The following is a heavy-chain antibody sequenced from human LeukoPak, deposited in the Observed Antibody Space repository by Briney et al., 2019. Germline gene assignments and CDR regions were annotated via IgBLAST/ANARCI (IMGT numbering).Heavy chain of an antibody. V-gene: IGHV1-2*02. CDR2: INPNSGGT. CDR3: ARDQVTMVRGVIRY. Sequence: ASVTVSFMAAGYTFTVYDMHWVRQAPGQGGERMGWINPNSGGTNYIQKFQGRVTITRDTASSTAYMELSRLSSADTAVYYCARDQVTMVRGVIRYWGQGPLVTVSS. J-gene: IGHJ4*02. D-gene: IGHD3-10*01. CDR1: GYTFTVYD.